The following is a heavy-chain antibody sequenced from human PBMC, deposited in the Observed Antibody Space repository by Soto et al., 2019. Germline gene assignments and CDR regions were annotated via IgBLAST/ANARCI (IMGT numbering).Heavy chain of an antibody. CDR3: ASLFDYYGSGSYYNVFDY. J-gene: IGHJ4*02. Sequence: GASVKVSCKASGYTFTSYAMHWVRQAPGQRLEWMGWINAGNGNTKYSQKFQGRVTITRDTSASTAYMELSSLRSEDTAVYYCASLFDYYGSGSYYNVFDYWGQGTLVTVSS. D-gene: IGHD3-10*01. CDR1: GYTFTSYA. V-gene: IGHV1-3*01. CDR2: INAGNGNT.